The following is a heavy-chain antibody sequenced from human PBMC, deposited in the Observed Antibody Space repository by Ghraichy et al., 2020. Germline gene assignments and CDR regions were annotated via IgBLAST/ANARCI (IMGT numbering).Heavy chain of an antibody. J-gene: IGHJ3*02. D-gene: IGHD1-1*01. CDR3: AGEGGLEPTETTGFDI. CDR1: GFIFSNYY. Sequence: GGSLRLSCVASGFIFSNYYMTWVRQAPGKGPEWVANIKGDGSDEFYVESVKGRFTVSRDNAKNSLFLQMNSLRAEDTAVYYCAGEGGLEPTETTGFDIWGQGTMVTVSS. CDR2: IKGDGSDE. V-gene: IGHV3-7*03.